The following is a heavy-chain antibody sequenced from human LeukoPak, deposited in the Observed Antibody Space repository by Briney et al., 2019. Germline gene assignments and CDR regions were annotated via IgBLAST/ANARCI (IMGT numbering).Heavy chain of an antibody. CDR3: ARGRVDEYSGYDSGKGLDY. J-gene: IGHJ4*02. Sequence: PSETLSLTCAVYGGSFSGYYWSWIRQPPGKGLEWIGEINHSGSTNYNPSLKSRVTISVDTSKNRFSLKLSSVTAADTAVYYCARGRVDEYSGYDSGKGLDYWGQGTLVTVSS. V-gene: IGHV4-34*01. D-gene: IGHD5-12*01. CDR1: GGSFSGYY. CDR2: INHSGST.